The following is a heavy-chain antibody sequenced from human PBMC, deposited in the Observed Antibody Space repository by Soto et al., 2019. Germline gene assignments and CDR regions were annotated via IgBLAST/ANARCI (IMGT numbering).Heavy chain of an antibody. CDR3: ARGYCSGGSCYYFDY. CDR2: IYYTGGT. J-gene: IGHJ4*02. Sequence: SYTLCSTGTVSGNSISTHYWTWIRQPPGKGLEWIGYIYYTGGTNYNPSLRSRVTISLDTSKKQFSLKLDSVTAADTAVYYCARGYCSGGSCYYFDYWGQGTLVTVSS. V-gene: IGHV4-59*11. D-gene: IGHD2-15*01. CDR1: GNSISTHY.